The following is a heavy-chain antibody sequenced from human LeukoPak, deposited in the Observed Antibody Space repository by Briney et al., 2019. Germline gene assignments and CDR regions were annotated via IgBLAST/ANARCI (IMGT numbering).Heavy chain of an antibody. D-gene: IGHD3-22*01. J-gene: IGHJ4*02. CDR1: GYTFTSYG. CDR3: ARALRSSYDSSGYPDY. Sequence: ASVKVSCKASGYTFTSYGISWVRQAPGQGLEWMGWISAYNGNTNYAQKLQGRVTMTTDTSTSTAYMELRSPRSDDTAVYYCARALRSSYDSSGYPDYWGQGTLVTVPS. V-gene: IGHV1-18*01. CDR2: ISAYNGNT.